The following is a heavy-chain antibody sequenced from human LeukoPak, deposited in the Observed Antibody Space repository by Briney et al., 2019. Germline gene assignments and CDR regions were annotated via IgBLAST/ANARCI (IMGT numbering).Heavy chain of an antibody. CDR2: IIPIFGTA. J-gene: IGHJ3*02. V-gene: IGHV1-69*13. CDR1: EGTFSSYA. CDR3: ARDRGYCSGGSCYGDAFDI. D-gene: IGHD2-15*01. Sequence: ASVKVSCKASEGTFSSYAISWVRQAPGQGLEWIGGIIPIFGTANYAQKFQGRVTITADESTSTAYMELSSLRSEDTAVYYCARDRGYCSGGSCYGDAFDIWGQGTMVTVSS.